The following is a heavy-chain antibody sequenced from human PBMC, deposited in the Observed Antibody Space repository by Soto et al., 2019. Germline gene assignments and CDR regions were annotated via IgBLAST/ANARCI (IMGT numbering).Heavy chain of an antibody. CDR1: GGSISSGGYY. CDR3: ARGEVRTTFRH. J-gene: IGHJ4*02. CDR2: IYDSGST. V-gene: IGHV4-31*03. Sequence: QVQLQESGPGLVKASQTLSLTCTVSGGSISSGGYYWSCIRQHPGKGLEWIGYIYDSGSTYYSPSLKRRLSISGDTSKNQLSLTLTSVTAADTAVYYCARGEVRTTFRHWDQGTLVTVSS. D-gene: IGHD3-10*01.